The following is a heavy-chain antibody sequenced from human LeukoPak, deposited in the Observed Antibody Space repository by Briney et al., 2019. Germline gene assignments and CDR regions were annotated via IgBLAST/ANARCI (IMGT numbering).Heavy chain of an antibody. CDR1: GGSISSYY. D-gene: IGHD3-22*01. CDR2: IYYSGST. Sequence: SETLSLTCTVSGGSISSYYWSWIRQPPGKGMEWIGYIYYSGSTNYNPSLKSRVTISVDTSKNQFSLKLSSVTAADTAVYYCAREGDDSSGYYINDAFDIWGQGTILTVSS. J-gene: IGHJ3*02. CDR3: AREGDDSSGYYINDAFDI. V-gene: IGHV4-59*01.